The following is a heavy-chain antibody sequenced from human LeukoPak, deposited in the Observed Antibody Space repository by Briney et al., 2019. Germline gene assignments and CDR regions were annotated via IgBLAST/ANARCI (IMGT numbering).Heavy chain of an antibody. V-gene: IGHV1-2*02. D-gene: IGHD3-22*01. Sequence: VASVKVSCKASGYTFTAYYIHWVRQAPGQGLEWMGWINPNSGGANYAQKFQGRVTMTRDTSISTAYMELIRLRSDDTAVYYCARLPYYYDSSDYVYWGQGTLVTVSS. CDR2: INPNSGGA. CDR1: GYTFTAYY. J-gene: IGHJ4*02. CDR3: ARLPYYYDSSDYVY.